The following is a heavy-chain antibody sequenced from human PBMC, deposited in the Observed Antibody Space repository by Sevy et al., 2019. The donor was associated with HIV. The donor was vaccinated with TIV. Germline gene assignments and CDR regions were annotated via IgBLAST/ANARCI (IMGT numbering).Heavy chain of an antibody. CDR3: APLPARYYYGMDV. J-gene: IGHJ6*02. CDR2: ISRSGSTI. Sequence: GGSLRLSCAASGFTLSSYEMNWVRQAPGKGLEWVSYISRSGSTIYYADSVKGRFTISRDNAKNSLYLQMNSLRAEDTAVYYCAPLPARYYYGMDVWGQGTTVTVSS. CDR1: GFTLSSYE. V-gene: IGHV3-48*03.